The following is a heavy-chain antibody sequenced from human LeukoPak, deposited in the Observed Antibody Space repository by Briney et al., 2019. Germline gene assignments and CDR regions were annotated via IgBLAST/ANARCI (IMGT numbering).Heavy chain of an antibody. CDR3: ARMRWYYDFWSGYLDGFDV. Sequence: SETLSLTCAVSGDSITSGHYWGWIRQPPGKGLEWIGSIYHSGKTYYNPSLKSRVTISVDTSENQLSLKLTSVTAADTAVYYCARMRWYYDFWSGYLDGFDVWGQGTMVTVSS. V-gene: IGHV4-38-2*01. D-gene: IGHD3-3*01. J-gene: IGHJ3*01. CDR2: IYHSGKT. CDR1: GDSITSGHY.